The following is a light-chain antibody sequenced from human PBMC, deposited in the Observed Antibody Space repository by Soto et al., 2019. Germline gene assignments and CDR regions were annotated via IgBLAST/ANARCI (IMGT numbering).Light chain of an antibody. CDR1: QSISSS. J-gene: IGKJ2*01. CDR2: GAS. CDR3: QQYTNGTTYT. V-gene: IGKV3-15*01. Sequence: EIVMTQSPATLSVSPGERATLSCRASQSISSSLAWYQQRPGQAPRLLIYGASTRATGIPARLSRSGSGTELNLTVSRRQSEELPVYYCQQYTNGTTYTFGQGTKLEIK.